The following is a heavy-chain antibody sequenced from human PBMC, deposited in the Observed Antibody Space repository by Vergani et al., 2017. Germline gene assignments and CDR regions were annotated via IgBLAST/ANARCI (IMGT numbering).Heavy chain of an antibody. CDR2: INHSGST. CDR1: GGSFSGYY. V-gene: IGHV4-34*01. CDR3: ARGKPPPRWRQRMDV. J-gene: IGHJ6*02. D-gene: IGHD2-21*02. Sequence: QVQLQQWGAGLLKPSETLSLTCAVYGGSFSGYYWSWIRQPPGKGLEWIGEINHSGSTNYNPSLKSRVTISVDPSKNQFSLKLSSVTAADTAVYYCARGKPPPRWRQRMDVWGQGTTVTVSS.